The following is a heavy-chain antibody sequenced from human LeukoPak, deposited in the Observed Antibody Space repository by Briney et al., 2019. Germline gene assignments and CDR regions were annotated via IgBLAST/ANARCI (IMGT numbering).Heavy chain of an antibody. CDR2: ISGSGGST. D-gene: IGHD2-2*01. J-gene: IGHJ4*02. CDR3: ADCSSTSCYLRGFDY. V-gene: IGHV3-23*01. CDR1: GFTFSSYA. Sequence: GGSLRLSCAASGFTFSSYAMSWVRQAPGKGLEWVSAISGSGGSTYYADSVKGRFTISRDNSKNTLYLQMNSLRAEDTAVYYCADCSSTSCYLRGFDYWGQGTLVTVSS.